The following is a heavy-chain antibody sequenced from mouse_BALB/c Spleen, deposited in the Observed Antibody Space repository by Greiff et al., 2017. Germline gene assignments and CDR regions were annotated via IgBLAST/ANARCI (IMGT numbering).Heavy chain of an antibody. CDR2: IDPANGNT. D-gene: IGHD1-2*01. CDR1: GFNIKDTY. V-gene: IGHV14-3*02. Sequence: EVKLMESGAELVKPGASVKLSCTASGFNIKDTYMHWVKQRPEQGLEWIGRIDPANGNTKYDPKFQGKATITADTSSNTAYLQLSSLTSEDTAVYYCARSYGYESDYWGQGTTLTVSS. J-gene: IGHJ2*01. CDR3: ARSYGYESDY.